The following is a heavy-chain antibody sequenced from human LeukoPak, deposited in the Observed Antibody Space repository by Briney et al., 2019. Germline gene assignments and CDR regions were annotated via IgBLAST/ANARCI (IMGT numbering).Heavy chain of an antibody. V-gene: IGHV4-34*01. D-gene: IGHD4-17*01. J-gene: IGHJ5*02. CDR2: INHSGST. CDR3: ARGRTVKYNWFDP. Sequence: GSLRLSCAASGFTFSSSAMSWVRQPPGKGLEWIGEINHSGSTNYNPSLKSRVTISVDTSKNQFSLKLSSVTAADTAVYYCARGRTVKYNWFDPWGQGTLVTVSS. CDR1: GFTFSSSA.